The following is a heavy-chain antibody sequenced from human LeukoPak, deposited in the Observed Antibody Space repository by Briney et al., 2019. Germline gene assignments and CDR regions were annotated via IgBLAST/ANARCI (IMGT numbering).Heavy chain of an antibody. CDR1: GGSFSGYY. Sequence: SETLSLTCAVYGGSFSGYYWRWIRQPPGKGLEWIGEINHSGSTNYNPSLKSRVTISVDTSKNQFSLKLSSVTAADTAVYYCVGYCSSTSCYLRYWGQGTLVTVSS. J-gene: IGHJ4*02. CDR2: INHSGST. D-gene: IGHD2-2*03. CDR3: VGYCSSTSCYLRY. V-gene: IGHV4-34*01.